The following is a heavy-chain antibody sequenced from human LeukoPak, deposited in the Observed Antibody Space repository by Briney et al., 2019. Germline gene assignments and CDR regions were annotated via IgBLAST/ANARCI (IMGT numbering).Heavy chain of an antibody. CDR3: ARGYTNYGSGSYYNVDYYYYMDV. CDR2: MNPNSGNT. D-gene: IGHD3-10*01. Sequence: ASVKVSCKASGYTSTSYDINWVRQATGQGLEWMGWMNPNSGNTGYAQKFQGRVTMTRNTSISTAYMELSSLRSEDTAVYYCARGYTNYGSGSYYNVDYYYYMDVWGKGTTVTISS. CDR1: GYTSTSYD. V-gene: IGHV1-8*01. J-gene: IGHJ6*03.